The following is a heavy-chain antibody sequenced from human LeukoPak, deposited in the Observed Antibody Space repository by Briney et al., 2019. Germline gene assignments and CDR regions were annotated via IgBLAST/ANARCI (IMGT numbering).Heavy chain of an antibody. D-gene: IGHD3-22*01. CDR3: VRGRGYYDGRGYIKNVPFDI. V-gene: IGHV3-13*01. CDR1: GFSFSSYD. Sequence: GGSLRLSCIASGFSFSSYDMHWVRQATGKGLEWVSGIHMTGDTYYSDSVKGGFTISRENAKISLYLQMNRLRAGDTAVYYCVRGRGYYDGRGYIKNVPFDIWGQGTTVTVSS. CDR2: IHMTGDT. J-gene: IGHJ3*02.